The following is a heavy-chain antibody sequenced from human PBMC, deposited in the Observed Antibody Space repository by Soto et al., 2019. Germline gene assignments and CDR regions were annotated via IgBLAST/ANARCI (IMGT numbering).Heavy chain of an antibody. CDR1: GFTLSNYG. CDR2: ISSDGSEK. V-gene: IGHV3-30*18. Sequence: QVQLVESGGGVVQPGMSLRLSCAVSGFTLSNYGMHWVRQAPGKELGWVADISSDGSEKYYGDSVKGRFTISRDKSKNTLDLQMNSLSAEDTAVYYCAKERGGADFAYRVRGTLVTVS. D-gene: IGHD1-26*01. CDR3: AKERGGADFAY. J-gene: IGHJ4*02.